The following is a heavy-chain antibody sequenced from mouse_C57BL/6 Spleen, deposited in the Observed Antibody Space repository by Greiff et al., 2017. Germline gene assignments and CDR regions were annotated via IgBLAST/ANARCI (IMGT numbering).Heavy chain of an antibody. J-gene: IGHJ2*01. CDR1: GYTFTDYN. CDR2: INPNNGGT. D-gene: IGHD2-4*01. Sequence: EVQLQQSGPELVKPGASVKIPCKASGYTFTDYNMDWVKQSHGKSLEWIGDINPNNGGTIYNQKFKGKATLTVDKSSSTAYMELRSLTSEDTAVYYCARREIYYDYRGYFDYWGQGTTLTVSS. CDR3: ARREIYYDYRGYFDY. V-gene: IGHV1-18*01.